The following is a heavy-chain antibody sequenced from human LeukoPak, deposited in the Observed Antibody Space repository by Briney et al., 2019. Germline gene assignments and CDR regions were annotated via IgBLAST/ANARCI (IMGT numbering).Heavy chain of an antibody. Sequence: PGGSLRLSRAASGFTFSSYSMNWVRQAPGKGLEWVSSISSSSSYIYYADSVKGRFTISRDNAKNSLYLQMNSLRAEDTAVYYCAREEQLGPHARYYYYMDVWGKGTTVTVSS. V-gene: IGHV3-21*01. CDR1: GFTFSSYS. CDR2: ISSSSSYI. J-gene: IGHJ6*03. CDR3: AREEQLGPHARYYYYMDV. D-gene: IGHD6-6*01.